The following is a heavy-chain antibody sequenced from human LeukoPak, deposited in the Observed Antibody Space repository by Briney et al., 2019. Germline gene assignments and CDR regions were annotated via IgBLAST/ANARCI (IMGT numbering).Heavy chain of an antibody. Sequence: PSETLSLTCAVYGGSFSGYYWSWIRQPPGKGLEWIGYIYYSGSTNYNPSLKSRVTISVDTSKNQFSLKLSSVTAADTAVYYCAGSPLSGSGSYDGWGQGTLVTVST. CDR3: AGSPLSGSGSYDG. CDR1: GGSFSGYY. D-gene: IGHD3-10*01. J-gene: IGHJ4*02. CDR2: IYYSGST. V-gene: IGHV4-59*01.